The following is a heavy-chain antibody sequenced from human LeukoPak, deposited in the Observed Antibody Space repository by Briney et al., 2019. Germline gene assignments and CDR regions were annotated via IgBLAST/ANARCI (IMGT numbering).Heavy chain of an antibody. CDR3: ARDWVHKIDY. V-gene: IGHV3-21*01. CDR2: ISSSSSYI. CDR1: GFTFSSYS. D-gene: IGHD3-16*01. J-gene: IGHJ4*02. Sequence: GGSLRLSCAASGFTFSSYSMNWVRQAPGKGLEWVSSISSSSSYIYYADSAKGRFTISRDNAKNTLTLQMNSLRVEDTAVYFCARDWVHKIDYWGRGTLVTVSS.